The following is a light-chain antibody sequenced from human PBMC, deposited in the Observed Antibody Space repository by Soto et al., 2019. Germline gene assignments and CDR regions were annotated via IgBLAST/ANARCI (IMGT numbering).Light chain of an antibody. J-gene: IGLJ1*01. CDR1: SSDVGGYNY. CDR3: SSYSTSSTLRHV. Sequence: QSVLTQPASVSRSPGQSITISCTGTSSDVGGYNYVSWYQQHPGKAPKVMIFELSNRPSGVSNRFSGSKSGNTASLTISGLQAEDEADYYCSSYSTSSTLRHVFGTGTKVTVL. CDR2: ELS. V-gene: IGLV2-14*01.